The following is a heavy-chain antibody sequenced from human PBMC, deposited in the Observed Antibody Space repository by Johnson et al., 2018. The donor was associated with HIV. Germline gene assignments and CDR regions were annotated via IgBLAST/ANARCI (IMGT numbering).Heavy chain of an antibody. D-gene: IGHD3-3*01. CDR2: ISGSGGST. CDR1: GFTFDDYG. V-gene: IGHV3-23*04. Sequence: VQLVESGGGLVQPGRSLRLSCAASGFTFDDYGMHWVRQAPGKGLEWVSGISGSGGSTYYADSVKGRFTISRDNSKNTLYLQMNSLRVEDTAMYYCARGPILEWLSGDGFDMWGQGTKVTV. CDR3: ARGPILEWLSGDGFDM. J-gene: IGHJ3*02.